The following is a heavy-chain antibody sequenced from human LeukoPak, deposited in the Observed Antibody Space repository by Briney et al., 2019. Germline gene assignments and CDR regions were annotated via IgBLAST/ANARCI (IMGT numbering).Heavy chain of an antibody. V-gene: IGHV4-61*02. D-gene: IGHD1-26*01. CDR3: ARGGGFYSGYVDH. J-gene: IGHJ4*02. Sequence: PSETLSLTCTVSGGSISSGSYYWSWIRQPAGKGLEWIGRIYTSGSTNYNPSLKSRVTISVDTSKNQFSLKLTSVTAADTAVYYCARGGGFYSGYVDHWGQGTLVTVSS. CDR2: IYTSGST. CDR1: GGSISSGSYY.